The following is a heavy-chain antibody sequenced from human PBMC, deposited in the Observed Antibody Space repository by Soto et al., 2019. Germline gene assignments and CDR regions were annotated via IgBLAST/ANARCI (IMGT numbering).Heavy chain of an antibody. Sequence: QITLKESGPTLVKPTQTLTLTCTFSGFSLTTRGVGVGWIRQPPGKALEWLALIYWDDDEGYSPSLKSRLTNTKANSQNQVVRTMTIMDPEDKATYYCAHVARRLSYYLDYWGRGTLVTGSS. J-gene: IGHJ4*02. D-gene: IGHD3-10*01. CDR1: GFSLTTRGVG. V-gene: IGHV2-5*02. CDR2: IYWDDDE. CDR3: AHVARRLSYYLDY.